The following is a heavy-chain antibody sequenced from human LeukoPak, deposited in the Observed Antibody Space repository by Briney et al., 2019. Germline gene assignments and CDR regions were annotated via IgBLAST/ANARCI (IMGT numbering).Heavy chain of an antibody. V-gene: IGHV1-69*13. CDR2: IIPIFGTA. Sequence: SVKVSCKASGGTFSSYAISWVRQAPGQGLEWMGGIIPIFGTANYAQKFRGRVTITADESTSTAYVELSSLRSEDTAVYYCARVGGAARDYYYYYMDVWGKGTTVTVSS. D-gene: IGHD6-6*01. CDR3: ARVGGAARDYYYYYMDV. J-gene: IGHJ6*03. CDR1: GGTFSSYA.